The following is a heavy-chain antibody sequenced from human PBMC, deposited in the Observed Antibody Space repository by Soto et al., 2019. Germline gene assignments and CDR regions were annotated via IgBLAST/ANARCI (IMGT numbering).Heavy chain of an antibody. D-gene: IGHD2-15*01. J-gene: IGHJ6*02. CDR2: ISSSSTTI. CDR1: GFTFSTYG. Sequence: PGGSLRLSCVASGFTFSTYGMNWVRQASGRGLEWISYISSSSTTIYYADSVKGRFTISRDNAKNSLYLQMNSLRDEDTAVYYCARYCSGGSCFSSYHYAMDVWGQGTSVTVSS. CDR3: ARYCSGGSCFSSYHYAMDV. V-gene: IGHV3-48*02.